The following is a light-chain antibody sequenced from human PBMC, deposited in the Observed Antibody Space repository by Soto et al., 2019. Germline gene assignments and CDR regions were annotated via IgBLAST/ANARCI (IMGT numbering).Light chain of an antibody. CDR3: QSYDSRLSGSGV. V-gene: IGLV1-40*01. J-gene: IGLJ2*01. Sequence: QSVLTQPPSVSGAPGQRVIISCTGSSSNIGAGCDVHWYQQLPGTAPKLLIYGNTNRPSGVPDRFSGSKSGISASLAITGLQDEDEADYYCQSYDSRLSGSGVFGGGTKLTVL. CDR1: SSNIGAGCD. CDR2: GNT.